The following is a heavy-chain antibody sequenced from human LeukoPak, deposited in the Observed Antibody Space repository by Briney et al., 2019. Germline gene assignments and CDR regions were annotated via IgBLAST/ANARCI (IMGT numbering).Heavy chain of an antibody. D-gene: IGHD3-10*01. Sequence: ASVKVSCKASGYTFTSYGISWVRQAPGQGLEWMGWISAYNGNTNYAQTLQGRVTMTTDTSTSTAYMELRSLRSDDTAVYYSARDQSYYGSGSYYKGAWFDPWGQGTLVTVSS. CDR3: ARDQSYYGSGSYYKGAWFDP. CDR1: GYTFTSYG. V-gene: IGHV1-18*04. CDR2: ISAYNGNT. J-gene: IGHJ5*02.